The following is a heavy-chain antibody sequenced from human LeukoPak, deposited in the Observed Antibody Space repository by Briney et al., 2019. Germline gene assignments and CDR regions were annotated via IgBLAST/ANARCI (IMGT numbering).Heavy chain of an antibody. CDR3: ARGRYCGGGTCYHFDS. CDR1: GDNFFWNSVA. J-gene: IGHJ4*02. CDR2: TYYSSEWHH. D-gene: IGHD2-15*01. Sequence: PSQTLSLTCAVSGDNFFWNSVAWNWIRQSPSRGLEWLGRTYYSSEWHHDYAVSVKSRINITADTFKSQFSLHLNTVTPEDTAVYFCARGRYCGGGTCYHFDSWGQGTLVTVSS. V-gene: IGHV6-1*01.